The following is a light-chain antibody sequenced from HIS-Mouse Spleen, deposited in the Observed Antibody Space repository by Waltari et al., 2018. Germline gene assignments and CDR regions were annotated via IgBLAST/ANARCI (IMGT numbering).Light chain of an antibody. Sequence: QSALTQPASVSGSPGQSITISCPGTSSDVGSYNLFSWYQQHPGKAPKLMIYEGSKRPSGVSNRCAGSKSGNTASLTISGLQAEDEADYYCCSDAGSSTWVFGGGTKLTVL. CDR3: CSDAGSSTWV. CDR2: EGS. V-gene: IGLV2-23*01. CDR1: SSDVGSYNL. J-gene: IGLJ3*02.